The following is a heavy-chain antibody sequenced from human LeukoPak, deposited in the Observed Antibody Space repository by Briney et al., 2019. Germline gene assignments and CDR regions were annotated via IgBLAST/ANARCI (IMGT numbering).Heavy chain of an antibody. J-gene: IGHJ4*02. CDR3: ATDLFYYDSSGYRGLVDY. D-gene: IGHD3-22*01. CDR1: GYTLTELS. Sequence: ASVKVSCKVSGYTLTELSMHWVRQAPGKGLEWMGGFDPEDGETIYAQKFQVRVTMTEDTSTDTAYMELSSLRSEDTAVYYCATDLFYYDSSGYRGLVDYWGQGTLVTVSS. V-gene: IGHV1-24*01. CDR2: FDPEDGET.